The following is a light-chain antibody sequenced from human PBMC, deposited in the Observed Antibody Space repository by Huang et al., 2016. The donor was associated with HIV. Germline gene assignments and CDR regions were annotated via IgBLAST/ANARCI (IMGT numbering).Light chain of an antibody. CDR1: QSVSSD. J-gene: IGKJ1*01. CDR2: GAS. CDR3: QQYNKWPPKT. V-gene: IGKV3-15*01. Sequence: EVVMMQSPASLSGSPGERATLSCRASQSVSSDLAWYQQKPGKAPRLLIYGASTRATGIPARFSGSGSGTEFTLTISGLQSEDSAIYYCQQYNKWPPKTFGQGTKVEIK.